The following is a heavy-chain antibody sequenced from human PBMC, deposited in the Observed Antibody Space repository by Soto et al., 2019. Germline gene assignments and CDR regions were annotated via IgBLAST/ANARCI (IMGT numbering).Heavy chain of an antibody. Sequence: QVQLVESGGGVVQPGRSLRLSCAASGFTFSSYGMHWVRQAPGKGLEWVAVIWYDGSNKYYADSVKGRFTISRDNSKNTLYLQMNSLRAEDTAVYYCASGHNWYDPWGQGTLVTVSS. CDR1: GFTFSSYG. V-gene: IGHV3-33*01. J-gene: IGHJ5*02. CDR3: ASGHNWYDP. CDR2: IWYDGSNK.